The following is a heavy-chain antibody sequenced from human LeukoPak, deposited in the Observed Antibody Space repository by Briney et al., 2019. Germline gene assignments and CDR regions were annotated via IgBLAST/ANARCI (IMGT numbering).Heavy chain of an antibody. V-gene: IGHV4-4*07. J-gene: IGHJ6*03. CDR1: GGSISSYY. CDR2: IYTSGST. CDR3: AIELSAWIQLWSPYYYYYYMDV. D-gene: IGHD5-18*01. Sequence: SETLSLTCTVSGGSISSYYWSWLRQPAGKGLEWIGRIYTSGSTNYNPSLKSRVTMSVDTSKNQFSLKLSSVTAADTAVYYCAIELSAWIQLWSPYYYYYYMDVWGKGTTVTVSS.